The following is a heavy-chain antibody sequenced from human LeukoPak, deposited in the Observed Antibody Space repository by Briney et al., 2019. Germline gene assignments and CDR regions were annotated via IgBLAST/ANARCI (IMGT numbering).Heavy chain of an antibody. CDR3: ARTAVAGTFWFDP. D-gene: IGHD6-19*01. CDR2: ISAFNGNT. Sequence: ASVKVSCKASGYTFTRSAMNWVRQAPGQGLEWRGWISAFNGNTNYAQKHQGRVTMTTDTSTSTAYMELKSLRSDDTAVYYCARTAVAGTFWFDPWGQGTLVTVSS. V-gene: IGHV1-18*01. CDR1: GYTFTRSA. J-gene: IGHJ5*02.